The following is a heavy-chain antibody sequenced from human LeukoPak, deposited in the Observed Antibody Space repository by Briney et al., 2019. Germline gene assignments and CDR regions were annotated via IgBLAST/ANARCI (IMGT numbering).Heavy chain of an antibody. CDR1: GFTFSSYG. J-gene: IGHJ4*02. CDR3: AKDQEQLVLGFFFDY. CDR2: ISYDGSNK. Sequence: GGSLRLSCAASGFTFSSYGMHWVRQAPGKGLEWVAVISYDGSNKYYADSVKGRFTISRDNSENTLYLQMNSLRAEDTAVYYCAKDQEQLVLGFFFDYWGQGTLVTVSS. D-gene: IGHD6-13*01. V-gene: IGHV3-30*18.